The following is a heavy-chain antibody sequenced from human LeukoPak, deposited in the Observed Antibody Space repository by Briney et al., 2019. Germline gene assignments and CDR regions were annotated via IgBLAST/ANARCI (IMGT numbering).Heavy chain of an antibody. D-gene: IGHD3-3*01. J-gene: IGHJ4*02. CDR1: GGSISSSSYY. V-gene: IGHV4-39*01. Sequence: PSETLSLTCTVSGGSISSSSYYWGWIRQPPGKGLEWIGSIYYSGSTYYNPSLKSRVTISVDTSKNQFSLKLSSVTAADTAVYYCARHGPATYDFWSGDGGYFDYWGQGTLVTVSS. CDR3: ARHGPATYDFWSGDGGYFDY. CDR2: IYYSGST.